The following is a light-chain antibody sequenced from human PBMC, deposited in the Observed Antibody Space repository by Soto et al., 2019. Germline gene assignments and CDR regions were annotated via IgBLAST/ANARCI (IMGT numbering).Light chain of an antibody. Sequence: EIVLTQSPATLSLSPGERATLSCRASKSVSSYLARYQQKPGQAPRLLIYDASNRATGVPARFSGSGSGTDFTLTISSLEPEDFAAYYCQQRSNWPPITFGQGTQLEIK. CDR1: KSVSSY. CDR2: DAS. CDR3: QQRSNWPPIT. J-gene: IGKJ5*01. V-gene: IGKV3-11*01.